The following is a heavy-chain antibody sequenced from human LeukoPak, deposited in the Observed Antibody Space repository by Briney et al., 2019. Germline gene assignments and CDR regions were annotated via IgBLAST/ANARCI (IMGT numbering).Heavy chain of an antibody. CDR2: ISYDGSNK. CDR3: AKGEVDY. J-gene: IGHJ4*02. Sequence: GGSLRLSCAASGFTFSSYGMHWVRQAPGKGLEWVAVISYDGSNKYYADSVKGRFTISRDNSKNTLYLQMNSLRAEDTAVYYCAKGEVDYWGQGTLVTVSS. V-gene: IGHV3-30*18. CDR1: GFTFSSYG.